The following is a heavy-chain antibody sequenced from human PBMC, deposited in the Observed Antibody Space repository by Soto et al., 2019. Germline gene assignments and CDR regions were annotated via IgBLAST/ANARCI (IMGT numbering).Heavy chain of an antibody. Sequence: GASVKVSCKASGCTFSSYAISWVRQAPGQGREWMGGIIPIFGTANYAQKFQGRVTITADKSTSTAYMELSSLRSEDTAVYYCASRTTGTSVGRPTRWGPVNYGMDVWCQGTSVIVSS. J-gene: IGHJ6*02. CDR3: ASRTTGTSVGRPTRWGPVNYGMDV. D-gene: IGHD1-1*01. CDR1: GCTFSSYA. V-gene: IGHV1-69*06. CDR2: IIPIFGTA.